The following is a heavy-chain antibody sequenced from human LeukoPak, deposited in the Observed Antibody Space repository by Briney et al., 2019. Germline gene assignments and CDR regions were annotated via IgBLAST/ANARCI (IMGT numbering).Heavy chain of an antibody. J-gene: IGHJ3*02. D-gene: IGHD4-17*01. Sequence: GGSLRLSCAASGFTFSSYAMSWVRQAPGKGLEWVSALSGSGDTTYYADSVKGRFTISRDNSMNTLYLHLKSLRGEDTAVYYCAKDRMVTTGLGALDIWGPGRMVTVSS. CDR2: LSGSGDTT. V-gene: IGHV3-23*01. CDR1: GFTFSSYA. CDR3: AKDRMVTTGLGALDI.